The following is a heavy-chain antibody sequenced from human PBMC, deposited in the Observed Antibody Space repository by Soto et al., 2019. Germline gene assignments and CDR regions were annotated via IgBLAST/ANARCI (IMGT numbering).Heavy chain of an antibody. Sequence: QVQLQESGPGLVKPSQTLSLTCTVSGGSISSGGYYWSWIRQHPGKGLEWIGYIYYSGSTYYNPSHKSRVTISVDTSKNQFSLKLSSVTAADTAVYYCARGRYDFWSGYYTGKGFDYWGQGTLVTVSS. J-gene: IGHJ4*02. V-gene: IGHV4-31*03. CDR2: IYYSGST. CDR3: ARGRYDFWSGYYTGKGFDY. CDR1: GGSISSGGYY. D-gene: IGHD3-3*01.